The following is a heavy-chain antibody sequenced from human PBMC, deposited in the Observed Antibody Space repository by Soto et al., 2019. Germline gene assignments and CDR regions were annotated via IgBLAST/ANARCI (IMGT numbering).Heavy chain of an antibody. CDR2: INSDGSST. J-gene: IGHJ6*02. D-gene: IGHD3-10*01. V-gene: IGHV3-74*01. CDR1: GFTFSSYW. CDR3: ARAVRSGSYPYYYYGMDV. Sequence: EVQVVESGGGLVQPGGSLRLSCAASGFTFSSYWMHWVRQAPGKGLVWVSRINSDGSSTSYADSVKGRFTISRDNAKNTLYLQMNRLRAEDTAVYYCARAVRSGSYPYYYYGMDVWGQGTTVTVSS.